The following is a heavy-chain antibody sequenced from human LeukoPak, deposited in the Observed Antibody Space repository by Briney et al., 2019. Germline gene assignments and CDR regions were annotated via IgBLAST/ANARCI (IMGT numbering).Heavy chain of an antibody. CDR3: ARDPDLQLWHNGYFDY. Sequence: TGGSLRLSCAASGFTFSSYRMNWVRQAPGKGLEWVSYISSSSSTIYYVDSVKGRFTISRDNAKNSLYLQMNSLRAEDTAVYYCARDPDLQLWHNGYFDYWGQGTLVTVSS. D-gene: IGHD5-18*01. J-gene: IGHJ4*02. V-gene: IGHV3-48*01. CDR1: GFTFSSYR. CDR2: ISSSSSTI.